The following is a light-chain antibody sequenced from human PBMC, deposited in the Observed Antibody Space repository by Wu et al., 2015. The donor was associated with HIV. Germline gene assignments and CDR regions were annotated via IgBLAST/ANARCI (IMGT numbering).Light chain of an antibody. CDR3: QQFEF. CDR1: QSGNS. V-gene: IGKV3D-20*02. CDR2: DSS. J-gene: IGKJ2*01. Sequence: EVVLTQSPGTLSLSPGESATLFCKVSQSGNSLTWIQKRRGQAPRLLIYDSSRRASGIPDRFIGSGSGTDFSLTIRSVLREDFAAYFCQQFEFFGLGTALEI.